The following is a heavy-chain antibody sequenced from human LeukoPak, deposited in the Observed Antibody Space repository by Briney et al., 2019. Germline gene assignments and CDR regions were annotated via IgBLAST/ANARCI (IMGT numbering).Heavy chain of an antibody. CDR2: INPNSGGT. D-gene: IGHD3-3*01. CDR3: ARDLSPYYDFWSGYFPIYY. V-gene: IGHV1-2*02. CDR1: GYTFTGYY. Sequence: ASVKVSCKASGYTFTGYYMHWVRQAPGQGLEWMGWINPNSGGTNYAQKFQGRVTMTRDTSISTAYMELSRPRSDDTAVYYCARDLSPYYDFWSGYFPIYYWGQGTLVTVSS. J-gene: IGHJ4*02.